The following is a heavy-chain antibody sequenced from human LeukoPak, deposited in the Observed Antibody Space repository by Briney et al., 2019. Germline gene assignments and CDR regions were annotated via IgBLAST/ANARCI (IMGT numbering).Heavy chain of an antibody. CDR1: GYTFTSYD. D-gene: IGHD5-12*01. V-gene: IGHV1-2*02. J-gene: IGHJ4*02. CDR2: INPNSGGT. Sequence: ASVKVSCKASGYTFTSYDINWVRQAPGQGLEWMGWINPNSGGTNYAQKFQGRVTMTRDTSISTAYMELSRLRSDDTAVYYCARGGGYDITSRNFDYWGQGTLVTVSS. CDR3: ARGGGYDITSRNFDY.